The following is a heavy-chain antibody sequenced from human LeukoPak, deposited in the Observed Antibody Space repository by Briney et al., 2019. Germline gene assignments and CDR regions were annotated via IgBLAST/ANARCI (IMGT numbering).Heavy chain of an antibody. D-gene: IGHD1-26*01. CDR2: IYYSGST. Sequence: PSETLSLTCTVSGGSISSYYWSWIRQPPGKGLEWIGYIYYSGSTNYNPSLKSRVTISVDTSKNQFSLKLSSVTAADTAVYYCARHGSPSGRGIDYWGQGTLVTVSS. CDR1: GGSISSYY. J-gene: IGHJ4*02. V-gene: IGHV4-59*08. CDR3: ARHGSPSGRGIDY.